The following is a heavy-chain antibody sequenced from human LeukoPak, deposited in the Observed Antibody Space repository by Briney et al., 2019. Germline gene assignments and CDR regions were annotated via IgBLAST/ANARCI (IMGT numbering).Heavy chain of an antibody. CDR1: GFTFDDYS. Sequence: QPGRSLRLSCAASGFTFDDYSMQWVRQAPGKGLGWVSGISWNSGSIGYGDSVKGRLTVSRDNAKNSLYLQMTSLRAEDMALYYCAKDSGYSYGYSAFDIWGQGTMVTVSS. CDR2: ISWNSGSI. D-gene: IGHD5-18*01. V-gene: IGHV3-9*03. CDR3: AKDSGYSYGYSAFDI. J-gene: IGHJ3*02.